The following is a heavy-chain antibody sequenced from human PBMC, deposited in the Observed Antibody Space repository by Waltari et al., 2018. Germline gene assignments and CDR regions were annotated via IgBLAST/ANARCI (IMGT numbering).Heavy chain of an antibody. D-gene: IGHD3-22*01. V-gene: IGHV3-30*04. CDR3: ARDYCDRTNCHGMDV. CDR2: ISYNGRNI. J-gene: IGHJ6*02. CDR1: ESTLRPYA. Sequence: QVLLVESGGGVVAPGRSLRLPCAACESTLRPYAMHWVRQAPGKGLEWVAVISYNGRNIYYVDSVKGRFTISRDNSNKTLYLQMNSLRPEDTAVYYCARDYCDRTNCHGMDVWGQGTTVTVSS.